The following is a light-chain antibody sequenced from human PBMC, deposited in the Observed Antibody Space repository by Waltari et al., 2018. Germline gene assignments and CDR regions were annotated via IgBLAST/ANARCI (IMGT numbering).Light chain of an antibody. CDR1: NSHVGYYHF. J-gene: IGLJ1*01. CDR3: CSYVGSGSSYV. Sequence: QSALTHPAPVSGSPGPSLPIPCTGPNSHVGYYHFVSWYQQHPGKAPTLMIYEVSKRRSGVSTRFSGSKTGNTASLPISGLQAEDEADYYCCSYVGSGSSYVFGTGTKVTVL. CDR2: EVS. V-gene: IGLV2-23*02.